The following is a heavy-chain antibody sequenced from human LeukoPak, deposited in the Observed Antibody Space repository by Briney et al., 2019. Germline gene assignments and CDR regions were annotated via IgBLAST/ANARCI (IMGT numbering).Heavy chain of an antibody. Sequence: GGSLRLSCAASGFTFSSYAMSWVRQAPGKGLEWVAVIWYDGSNKYYADSVKGRFTISRDNSKNTLYLQMNSLRAEDTAVYYCAREGSTLGSYGSGSHYNFDYWGPGTLVTVSS. CDR2: IWYDGSNK. V-gene: IGHV3-33*08. D-gene: IGHD3-10*01. J-gene: IGHJ4*02. CDR3: AREGSTLGSYGSGSHYNFDY. CDR1: GFTFSSYA.